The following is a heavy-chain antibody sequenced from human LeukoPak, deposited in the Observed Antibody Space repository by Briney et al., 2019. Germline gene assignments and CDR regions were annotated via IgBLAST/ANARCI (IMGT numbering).Heavy chain of an antibody. Sequence: GGSLRLSCAASGFTFSSYWMSWVRQAPGKGLEWVAYINQDGSEKNYADSVKGRFTISRDNAKNSLYLQMNSLRAEDTAVYYCAELGITMIGGVWGKGTTVTISS. CDR1: GFTFSSYW. CDR2: INQDGSEK. J-gene: IGHJ6*04. V-gene: IGHV3-7*01. D-gene: IGHD3-10*02. CDR3: AELGITMIGGV.